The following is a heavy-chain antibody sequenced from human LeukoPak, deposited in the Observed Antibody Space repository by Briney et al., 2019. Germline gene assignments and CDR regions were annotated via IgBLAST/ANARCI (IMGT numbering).Heavy chain of an antibody. CDR1: GFTFDDYT. V-gene: IGHV3-43*01. Sequence: GGSLRLSCAASGFTFDDYTMHWVGQAPGKGLEWVSLISWDGGSTYYADSVKGRFTISRDNSKNSLYLQMNSLRTEDTALYYCAKGPPYSSGYYSYFDYWGQGTLVTVSS. D-gene: IGHD3-22*01. J-gene: IGHJ4*02. CDR3: AKGPPYSSGYYSYFDY. CDR2: ISWDGGST.